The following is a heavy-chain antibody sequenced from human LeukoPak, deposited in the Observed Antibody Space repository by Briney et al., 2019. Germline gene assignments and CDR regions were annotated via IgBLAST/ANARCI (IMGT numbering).Heavy chain of an antibody. CDR3: ARENPSGYDNRPIHY. Sequence: PSETLSLTCTVSGASISSYYWSWIRQPPGKGLEWIGDIYYSGSIKYNPSLKSRVTMSVDTSKNQFSLKLSSVTAADTAIYYCARENPSGYDNRPIHYWGQGTLVTVSS. CDR1: GASISSYY. V-gene: IGHV4-59*01. J-gene: IGHJ4*02. D-gene: IGHD3-3*01. CDR2: IYYSGSI.